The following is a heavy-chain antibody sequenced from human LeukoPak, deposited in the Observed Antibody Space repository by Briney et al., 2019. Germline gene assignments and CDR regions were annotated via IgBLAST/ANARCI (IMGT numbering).Heavy chain of an antibody. CDR1: GYTFTDYY. Sequence: ASVKVSCKASGYTFTDYYMHWVRQAPGQGLEWMGWINPNSGGTNYAQKFQGRVTMTRDTSISTAYMELSRLRSDDTAVYYCARDLYYYGSGSYDPFRVLGVWGQGTTVTVSS. V-gene: IGHV1-2*02. J-gene: IGHJ6*02. CDR2: INPNSGGT. D-gene: IGHD3-10*01. CDR3: ARDLYYYGSGSYDPFRVLGV.